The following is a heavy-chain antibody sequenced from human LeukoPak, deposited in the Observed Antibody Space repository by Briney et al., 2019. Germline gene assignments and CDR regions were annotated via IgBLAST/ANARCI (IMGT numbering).Heavy chain of an antibody. J-gene: IGHJ4*02. Sequence: GASVKVSCKASGYTFTDYYMHWVRQAPGQGFEWMGWINPNDVDTNYAKKFQGRVTMTRDTSISTAHMEVSRLRSDDTAVYYCARANFLYCSSSTCLFDYWGQGTLVTVSS. CDR2: INPNDVDT. CDR3: ARANFLYCSSSTCLFDY. V-gene: IGHV1-2*02. D-gene: IGHD2-2*01. CDR1: GYTFTDYY.